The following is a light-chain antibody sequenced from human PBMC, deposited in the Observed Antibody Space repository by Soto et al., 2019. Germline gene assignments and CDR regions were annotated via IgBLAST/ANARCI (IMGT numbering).Light chain of an antibody. CDR1: SSNIGAGYD. Sequence: QSVLTQPPSVSGAPGQSVTISCTGSSSNIGAGYDVHWYQQLPGTAPKLLIYGNSNRPSGVPDRFSGSKSCTSASLAITGLQAADEADYYCQSYDSSLSGDVFGTGTKLTVL. CDR2: GNS. V-gene: IGLV1-40*01. J-gene: IGLJ1*01. CDR3: QSYDSSLSGDV.